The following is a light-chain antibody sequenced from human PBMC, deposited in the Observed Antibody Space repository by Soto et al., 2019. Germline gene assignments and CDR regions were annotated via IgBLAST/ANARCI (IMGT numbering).Light chain of an antibody. CDR1: SGDGGDYDY. J-gene: IGLJ1*01. Sequence: QSALTQPRSVSGSPGQSVTISCTGTSGDGGDYDYVSWYQQHPGKAPKVLLYDVSKRPSGVPDRFSGSRSGNTASLTISGLQADDEGDYYCISYAGNTARLRVFGTGTKVTVL. CDR3: ISYAGNTARLRV. V-gene: IGLV2-11*01. CDR2: DVS.